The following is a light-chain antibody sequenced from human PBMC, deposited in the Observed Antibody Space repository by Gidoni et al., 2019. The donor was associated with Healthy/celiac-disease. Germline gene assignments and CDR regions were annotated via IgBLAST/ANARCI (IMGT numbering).Light chain of an antibody. CDR1: QSVSSY. CDR3: QRRSNWPRFT. Sequence: EIVLTQSPATLSLSPGERTTLSCRASQSVSSYLAWYQQKPGQAPRLLIYDASNRATGLPARFSGSGSGTDFTLTISSLEPEDFAVYYCQRRSNWPRFTFGPGTKVDIK. J-gene: IGKJ3*01. CDR2: DAS. V-gene: IGKV3-11*01.